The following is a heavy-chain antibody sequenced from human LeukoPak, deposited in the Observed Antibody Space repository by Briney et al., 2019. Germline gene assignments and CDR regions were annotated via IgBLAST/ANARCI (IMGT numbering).Heavy chain of an antibody. V-gene: IGHV3-33*01. D-gene: IGHD3-3*01. Sequence: GGSLRLSCAASGFTFSTYNMHWVRQAPGTGLEWVAVIWYDGSHKYYADSVKGRFTISRDNSKNTLYLQMNSLRAEDTAVYYCARVTYYDFWSGYPQYGMDVWGQGTTVTVSS. CDR3: ARVTYYDFWSGYPQYGMDV. J-gene: IGHJ6*02. CDR2: IWYDGSHK. CDR1: GFTFSTYN.